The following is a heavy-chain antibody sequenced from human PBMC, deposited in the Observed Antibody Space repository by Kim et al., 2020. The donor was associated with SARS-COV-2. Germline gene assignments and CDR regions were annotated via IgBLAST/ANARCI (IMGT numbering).Heavy chain of an antibody. CDR2: IWYDGSNK. J-gene: IGHJ6*02. CDR1: GFTFCSYG. CDR3: ARDSGYSSSWYVPGYYYYGMDV. D-gene: IGHD6-13*01. Sequence: GGSLRLSCAASGFTFCSYGMHWVRQAPGKGLEWVAVIWYDGSNKYYADSVKGRFTISRDNSKNTLYLQMNSLRAEDTAVYYCARDSGYSSSWYVPGYYYYGMDVWGQGTTVTVSS. V-gene: IGHV3-33*01.